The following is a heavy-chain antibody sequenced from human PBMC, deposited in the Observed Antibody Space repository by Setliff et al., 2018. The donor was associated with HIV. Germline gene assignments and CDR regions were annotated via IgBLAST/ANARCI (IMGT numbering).Heavy chain of an antibody. V-gene: IGHV5-51*01. J-gene: IGHJ4*02. CDR1: GYSFPNYW. D-gene: IGHD3-10*01. Sequence: PGESLKISCKASGYSFPNYWIGWVRQMPGKGLEWMGIINPGDSETRYNPPFQGQVTISADKSITTAYLQWSGLKASDTAIYYCARLGPGPMFRTNFDYWGQGTQVTVSS. CDR2: INPGDSET. CDR3: ARLGPGPMFRTNFDY.